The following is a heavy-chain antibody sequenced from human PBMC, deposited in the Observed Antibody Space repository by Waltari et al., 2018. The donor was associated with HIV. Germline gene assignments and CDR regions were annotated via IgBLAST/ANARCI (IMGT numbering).Heavy chain of an antibody. CDR2: IYPDDTT. CDR3: ATIKWLDSYALDY. V-gene: IGHV3-53*01. D-gene: IGHD6-19*01. CDR1: TFSISAKH. J-gene: IGHJ4*02. Sequence: EVLLAESGGRFIQPGGSLGLSCTASTFSISAKHVKWIRQAPGGSLEWVAVIYPDDTTHYADSVSGRFTISRDNAKNSLYLQMNSLRVEDTAVYYCATIKWLDSYALDYWGLGTLVTVSS.